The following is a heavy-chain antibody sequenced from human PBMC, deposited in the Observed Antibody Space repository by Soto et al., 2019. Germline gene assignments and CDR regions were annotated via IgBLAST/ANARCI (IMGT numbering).Heavy chain of an antibody. CDR2: IWYDGSNK. J-gene: IGHJ4*02. Sequence: RGCLRLSCAASGFTFSSYGMHWVRQAPGKGLEWVAVIWYDGSNKYYADSVKGRFTISRDNSKNTLYLQMNSLRAEDTAVYYCARASPVLRLGELSPGPRDYWGQRTLVTASS. D-gene: IGHD3-16*02. CDR3: ARASPVLRLGELSPGPRDY. V-gene: IGHV3-33*01. CDR1: GFTFSSYG.